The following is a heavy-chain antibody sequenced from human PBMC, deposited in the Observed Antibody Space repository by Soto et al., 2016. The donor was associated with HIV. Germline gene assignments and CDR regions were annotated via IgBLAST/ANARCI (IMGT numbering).Heavy chain of an antibody. J-gene: IGHJ3*01. CDR1: GFTFGNYA. D-gene: IGHD3-10*01. CDR3: AKDLRMTMVQGFIDALDF. Sequence: EVNLLESGGGLVQPGGSLKLSCGASGFTFGNYAMSWVRQAPGKGLERVSGISDSGSNTYYADSVKGRFTISRDNSKNTLYLHMNSLRAEDTAVYYCAKDLRMTMVQGFIDALDFWGQGTMVTVSS. CDR2: ISDSGSNT. V-gene: IGHV3-23*01.